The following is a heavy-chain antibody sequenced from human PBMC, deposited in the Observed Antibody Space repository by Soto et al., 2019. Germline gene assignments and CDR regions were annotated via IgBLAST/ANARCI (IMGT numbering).Heavy chain of an antibody. J-gene: IGHJ6*03. D-gene: IGHD2-2*02. Sequence: SETLSLTCTVSGGSISSYYWSLIRQPPGKGLEWIGYIYYSGSTNYNPSLKSRVTISVDTSKNQFSLKLSSVTAADTAVYYCARFPAAITANYYYYYYMDVWGKGTTVTVSS. CDR2: IYYSGST. CDR1: GGSISSYY. V-gene: IGHV4-59*08. CDR3: ARFPAAITANYYYYYYMDV.